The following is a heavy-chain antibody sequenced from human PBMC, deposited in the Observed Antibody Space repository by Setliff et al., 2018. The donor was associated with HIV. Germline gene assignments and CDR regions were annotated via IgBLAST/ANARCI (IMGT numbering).Heavy chain of an antibody. Sequence: GESLKISCKASGNRFSTSWIGWARQVPGRGLEGVGFIYPGDSDTRYSPSFEGRVTISADKSFSTAYLQWSSLKASDTAMYYCAGHFYSDTTGNSYPQYFHPWGQGTLVTVSS. D-gene: IGHD3-22*01. CDR1: GNRFSTSW. V-gene: IGHV5-51*01. J-gene: IGHJ1*01. CDR3: AGHFYSDTTGNSYPQYFHP. CDR2: IYPGDSDT.